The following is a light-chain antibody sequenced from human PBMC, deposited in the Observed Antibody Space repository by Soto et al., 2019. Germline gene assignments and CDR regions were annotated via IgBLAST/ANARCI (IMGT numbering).Light chain of an antibody. V-gene: IGLV2-23*01. CDR3: CSYAGSSIHVV. Sequence: QSALTQPASVSGSPGQSITISCTGTSSDVGNYNLVSWYQQHPGKAPKLMIYEGSKRPSGVSNRFSGSKSGNTASLTISGLHAEDEADYYCCSYAGSSIHVVFGGGTQLTVL. J-gene: IGLJ2*01. CDR1: SSDVGNYNL. CDR2: EGS.